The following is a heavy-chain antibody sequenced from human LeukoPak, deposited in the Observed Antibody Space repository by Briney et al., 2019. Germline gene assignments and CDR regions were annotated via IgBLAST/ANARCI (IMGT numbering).Heavy chain of an antibody. CDR1: GYSISNGYY. V-gene: IGHV4-38-2*02. J-gene: IGHJ6*03. Sequence: PSETLSLTCTVSGYSISNGYYWGWVRQPPGKGLEWIGSIYHSGSTNYNPSLKSRVTISVDTSKNQFSLKLSSVTAADTAVYYCARGKSYYDSSGYYHYYYYYYMDVWGKGTTVTVSS. CDR2: IYHSGST. CDR3: ARGKSYYDSSGYYHYYYYYYMDV. D-gene: IGHD3-22*01.